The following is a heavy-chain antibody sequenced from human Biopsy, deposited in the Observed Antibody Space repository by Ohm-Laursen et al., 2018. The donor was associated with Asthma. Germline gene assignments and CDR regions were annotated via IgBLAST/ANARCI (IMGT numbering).Heavy chain of an antibody. CDR3: VRGSSSWHHGPFHYYYGLDV. Sequence: GTLSLTCAVYGGSFSSNYWSWIRQTPGKGLEWLGDTHHSGYTNYNPSLSSRLTLSVDTSKNQFSFRLTSVTAADTAAYYCVRGSSSWHHGPFHYYYGLDVWGQGTTATVSS. D-gene: IGHD6-13*01. J-gene: IGHJ6*02. CDR1: GGSFSSNY. V-gene: IGHV4-34*01. CDR2: THHSGYT.